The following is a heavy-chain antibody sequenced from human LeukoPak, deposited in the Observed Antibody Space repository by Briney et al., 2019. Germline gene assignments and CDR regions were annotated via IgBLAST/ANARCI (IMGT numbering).Heavy chain of an antibody. V-gene: IGHV4-59*11. CDR3: ARETTGYLDY. CDR1: GGSISSHY. J-gene: IGHJ4*02. D-gene: IGHD2-8*02. CDR2: IYYSGST. Sequence: SETLSLTCTVSGGSISSHYWSWIRQPPGEGLESIGYIYYSGSTNYNPSLESRVTISVDTSRNQFSLKLTSVTAADTAVYYCARETTGYLDYWGQGTLVTVSS.